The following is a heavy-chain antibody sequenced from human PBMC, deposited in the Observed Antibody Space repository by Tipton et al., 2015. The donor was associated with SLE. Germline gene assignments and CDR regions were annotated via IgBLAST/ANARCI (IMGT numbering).Heavy chain of an antibody. CDR1: GFTFSSYE. Sequence: GSLRLSCAASGFTFSSYEMIWVRQAPGKGLEWVSYISSSGGTIYYADSVRGRFTISRDNAQNSLYLQMNSLRAEDTAVYYCAKEDLGYAYAFDIWGQGTMVTVPS. V-gene: IGHV3-48*03. D-gene: IGHD5-18*01. J-gene: IGHJ3*02. CDR2: ISSSGGTI. CDR3: AKEDLGYAYAFDI.